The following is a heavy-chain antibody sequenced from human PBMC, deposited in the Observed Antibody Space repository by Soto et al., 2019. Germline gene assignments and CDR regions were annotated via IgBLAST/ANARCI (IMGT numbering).Heavy chain of an antibody. D-gene: IGHD5-18*01. CDR3: ACIFSGGYSYGLSYNDKDV. CDR1: GGSIGRSSYY. V-gene: IGHV4-39*01. J-gene: IGHJ6*02. CDR2: IFYRGST. Sequence: PSVALSLTCTVSGGSIGRSSYYWDWLRQTPGKGLEWFRSIFYRGSTYYNPSLKSRVTISVDTSKNQFSLKLTSVTAADTAVYYCACIFSGGYSYGLSYNDKDVWGQENTFPVSS.